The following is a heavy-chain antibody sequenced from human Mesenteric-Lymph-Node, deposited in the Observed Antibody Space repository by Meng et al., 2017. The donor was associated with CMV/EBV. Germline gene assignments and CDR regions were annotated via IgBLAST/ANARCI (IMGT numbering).Heavy chain of an antibody. CDR3: ARDTLTYSYGPGWIDP. J-gene: IGHJ5*02. D-gene: IGHD3-10*01. V-gene: IGHV4-39*02. Sequence: LRVPGPRLVKPSETPPLKSPVSGASISSSWHYWGWIRQPPGKGLEWIGSIFYSGSAHYNPALESRVTISIDKSKNEFFLNLGSVTAADTAMYFCARDTLTYSYGPGWIDPWGQGTLVTVSS. CDR1: GASISSSWHY. CDR2: IFYSGSA.